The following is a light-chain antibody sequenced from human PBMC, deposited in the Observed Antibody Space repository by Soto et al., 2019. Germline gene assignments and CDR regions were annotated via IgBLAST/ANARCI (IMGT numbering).Light chain of an antibody. J-gene: IGLJ2*01. CDR2: GNS. V-gene: IGLV1-40*01. CDR3: QSYDSSLSGVV. Sequence: QPVLTQPPSVSGAPGQRVTISCTGSNSNVGAGYDVHWYQQLPGTVPKLLIYGNSNRPSGVPDRFSGSKSGTSASLAITGLQAEDEADYYCQSYDSSLSGVVFGGGTKVTVL. CDR1: NSNVGAGYD.